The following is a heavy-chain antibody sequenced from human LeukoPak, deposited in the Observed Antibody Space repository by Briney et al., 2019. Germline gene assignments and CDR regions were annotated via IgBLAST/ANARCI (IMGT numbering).Heavy chain of an antibody. CDR2: INWNGGST. J-gene: IGHJ4*02. Sequence: GGSLRLSCAASGFTFDDYGMSWVRQAPGKGLEWVSGINWNGGSTTYADSVKGRFTISRDNGKNSLYLQMNSLTVEDTAVYYCTRWPKDGTPFDYWGQGTLVTVSS. CDR1: GFTFDDYG. D-gene: IGHD1-1*01. V-gene: IGHV3-20*04. CDR3: TRWPKDGTPFDY.